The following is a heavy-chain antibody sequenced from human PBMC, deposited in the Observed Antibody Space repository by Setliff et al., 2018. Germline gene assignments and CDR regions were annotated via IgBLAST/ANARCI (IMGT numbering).Heavy chain of an antibody. D-gene: IGHD3-3*02. CDR2: IYTSGAT. CDR3: ARAELEFLTRLDP. J-gene: IGHJ5*02. CDR1: GGSVSSGNSY. Sequence: KPSETLSLTCIVSGGSVSSGNSYWTWIRQPAGKGLEWIGHIYTSGATNYSPSLKTRVAISMDTSRNHFSLRLTSVTAADTAVYYCARAELEFLTRLDPWGQGTLVTVSS. V-gene: IGHV4-61*09.